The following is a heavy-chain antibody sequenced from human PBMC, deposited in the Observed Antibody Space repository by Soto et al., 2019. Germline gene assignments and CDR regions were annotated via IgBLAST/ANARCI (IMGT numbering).Heavy chain of an antibody. V-gene: IGHV3-66*01. J-gene: IGHJ4*02. CDR2: IYSGGST. D-gene: IGHD6-13*01. CDR3: ARAAYSSSWYPDY. Sequence: GGSLRLSCAASGFTVSSNYMSWVRQAPGKGLEWVSVIYSGGSTYYADSVKGRFTISRDNSKNTLYLQMNSLRAEDTAVYYCARAAYSSSWYPDYWGQGTLVTVSS. CDR1: GFTVSSNY.